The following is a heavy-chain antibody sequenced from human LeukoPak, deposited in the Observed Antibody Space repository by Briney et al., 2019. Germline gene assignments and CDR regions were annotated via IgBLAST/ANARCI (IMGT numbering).Heavy chain of an antibody. Sequence: SETLSLTCSVSGVSIGSSSYCWGWIRQPPGKGLEWIGTICYSGSTFYNPSLKSRVTLSVDTSKNQFSLKLSSVTAADTAVYYCARTENYIPEDCFDPWGQGTLVTVSS. D-gene: IGHD5-24*01. V-gene: IGHV4-39*01. CDR2: ICYSGST. J-gene: IGHJ5*02. CDR3: ARTENYIPEDCFDP. CDR1: GVSIGSSSYC.